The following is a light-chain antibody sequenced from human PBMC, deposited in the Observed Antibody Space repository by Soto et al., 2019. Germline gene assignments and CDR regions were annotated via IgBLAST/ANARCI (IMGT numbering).Light chain of an antibody. CDR2: DAS. CDR3: QQYNSYSGT. V-gene: IGKV1-5*01. J-gene: IGKJ3*01. Sequence: DIQMTQSPSTLSASVGDRVTITCRASQSISSWLAWYQQKPGKAPKLLIYDASSLESGVPSRFSGSGSGTEFTLTISSLQPDDFATYYCQQYNSYSGTFGPGNKVDIK. CDR1: QSISSW.